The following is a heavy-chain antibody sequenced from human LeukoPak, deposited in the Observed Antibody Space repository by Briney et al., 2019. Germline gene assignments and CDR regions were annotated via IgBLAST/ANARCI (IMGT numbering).Heavy chain of an antibody. D-gene: IGHD1/OR15-1a*01. Sequence: SETLSLTCTVSGGSTSSGSYYWSWIRQPAGKGLEWIGRIYTSGSTNYNPSLKSRVTISVDTSKNQFSLKLSSVTAADTAVYYCARDEGNKGDAYFDYWGQGTLVTVSS. V-gene: IGHV4-61*02. J-gene: IGHJ4*02. CDR2: IYTSGST. CDR1: GGSTSSGSYY. CDR3: ARDEGNKGDAYFDY.